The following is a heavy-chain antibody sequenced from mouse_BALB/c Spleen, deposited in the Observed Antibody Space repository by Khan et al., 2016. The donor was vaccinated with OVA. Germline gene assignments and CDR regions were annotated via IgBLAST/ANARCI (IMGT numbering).Heavy chain of an antibody. CDR2: IDPENGNT. Sequence: VQLQQSGAEVVRPGALVKLSCKASGFNIKDYYMYWVKQRPEEGLEWIGWIDPENGNTIYDPKFQGKASITADTPSNTAYLQLSSLTSDDTAVYYGVRRGYGNYWFAYWGQGTLVTVSA. D-gene: IGHD2-1*01. CDR1: GFNIKDYY. V-gene: IGHV14-1*02. CDR3: VRRGYGNYWFAY. J-gene: IGHJ3*01.